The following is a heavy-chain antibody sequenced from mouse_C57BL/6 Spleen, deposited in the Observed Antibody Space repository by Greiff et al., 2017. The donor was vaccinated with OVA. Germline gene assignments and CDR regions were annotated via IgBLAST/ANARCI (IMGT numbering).Heavy chain of an antibody. CDR3: ASFYYGSSYVDYFDY. CDR1: GYTFTSYT. CDR2: INPSSGYT. V-gene: IGHV1-4*01. Sequence: QVQLQQSGAELARPGASVKMSCKASGYTFTSYTMHWVKQRPGQGLEWIGYINPSSGYTKYNQKFKDKATLTADKSSSTAYMQLSSLTSEDSAVYYCASFYYGSSYVDYFDYWGQGTTLTVSS. J-gene: IGHJ2*01. D-gene: IGHD1-1*01.